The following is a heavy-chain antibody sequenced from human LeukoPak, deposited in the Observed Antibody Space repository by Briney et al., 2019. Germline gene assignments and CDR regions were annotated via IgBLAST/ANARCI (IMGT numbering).Heavy chain of an antibody. J-gene: IGHJ4*02. Sequence: PGGSLRLSCVASGFTFSTSWVTWVRQAPGKGLEWVANIDKHGSGKYYVDSEKGRFGISRDYTSNSVFLQMGSLRAEDTSVYYCARDAGWGYYDLWGQGTPVTVSS. CDR1: GFTFSTSW. CDR3: ARDAGWGYYDL. CDR2: IDKHGSGK. V-gene: IGHV3-7*01. D-gene: IGHD1-26*01.